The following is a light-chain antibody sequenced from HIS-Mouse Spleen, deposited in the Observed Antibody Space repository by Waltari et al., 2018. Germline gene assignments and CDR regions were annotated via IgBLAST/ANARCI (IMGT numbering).Light chain of an antibody. CDR2: DVS. Sequence: QSALTQPASVSGSPGQSITISCTATSSDLGGYNYVSWYQPHPGKAPKPMIYDVSNRPSGVSNRFSGSKSGNTASLTISGLQAEDEADYYCSSYTSSSTWVFGGGTKLTVL. CDR3: SSYTSSSTWV. CDR1: SSDLGGYNY. J-gene: IGLJ3*02. V-gene: IGLV2-14*03.